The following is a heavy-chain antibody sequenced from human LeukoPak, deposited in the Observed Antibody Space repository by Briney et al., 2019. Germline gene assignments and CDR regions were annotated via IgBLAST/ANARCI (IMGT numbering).Heavy chain of an antibody. J-gene: IGHJ6*04. CDR3: GRGHFGLDV. CDR2: IINSGRDA. CDR1: GFTFSDHY. Sequence: GGSLRLSCAASGFTFSDHYMTWIRQAPGKGLEWVSYIINSGRDADYSDSVRGRFTTSRDNAKNSLYLQMNSLRPEDTAIYYCGRGHFGLDVWGKGTTVTVSS. V-gene: IGHV3-11*06.